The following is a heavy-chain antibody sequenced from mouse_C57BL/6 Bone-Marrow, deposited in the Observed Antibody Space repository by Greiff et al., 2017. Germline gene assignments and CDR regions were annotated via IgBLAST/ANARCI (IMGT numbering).Heavy chain of an antibody. CDR3: ARGITGGD. J-gene: IGHJ2*01. CDR1: GYTFTDYY. V-gene: IGHV1-26*01. CDR2: INPNNGGT. Sequence: VQLQQSGPELVKPGASVKISCKASGYTFTDYYLNWVKQSHGKSLEWIGDINPNNGGTSYNQKFKGKATLTVDTSSSTAYMELRSLTQEYSAVYYCARGITGGDWGHGTTLTVSS. D-gene: IGHD2-4*01.